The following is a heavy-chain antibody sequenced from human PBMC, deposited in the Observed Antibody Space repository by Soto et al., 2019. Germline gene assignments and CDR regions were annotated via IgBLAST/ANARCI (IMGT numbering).Heavy chain of an antibody. CDR1: GGTVISGSYY. V-gene: IGHV4-61*01. D-gene: IGHD1-7*01. J-gene: IGHJ6*02. CDR3: ARAKYDWNYSHYYGLDV. Sequence: SETLSLTGTVSGGTVISGSYYCTWIRQPPGKGLEWIGYVYYSGSTNHNPSLKSRVTISVDTSKSQFSLRLSSVTTADTAVYYCARAKYDWNYSHYYGLDVWGQGTTVTVSS. CDR2: VYYSGST.